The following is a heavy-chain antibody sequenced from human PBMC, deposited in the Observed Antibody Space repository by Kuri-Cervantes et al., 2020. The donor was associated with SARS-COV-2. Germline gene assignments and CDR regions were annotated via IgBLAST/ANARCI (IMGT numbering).Heavy chain of an antibody. CDR1: GYTFTSYA. D-gene: IGHD5-18*01. CDR2: INAGNGNT. J-gene: IGHJ4*02. Sequence: ASVKVSCKASGYTFTSYAMHWVRQAPGQRLEWMGWINAGNGNTKYSQKFQGRVTITRDTSASTAYMELSSLRSEDTAVYYCARDRNPYSYGPLFDYWGQGTLVTVSS. CDR3: ARDRNPYSYGPLFDY. V-gene: IGHV1-3*01.